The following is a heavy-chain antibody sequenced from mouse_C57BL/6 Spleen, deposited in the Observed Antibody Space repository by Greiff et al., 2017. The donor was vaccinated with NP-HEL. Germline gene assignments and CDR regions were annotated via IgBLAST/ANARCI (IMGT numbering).Heavy chain of an antibody. CDR3: ARGANYYGSSGFDY. CDR1: GFTFSSYA. Sequence: EVKLVESGGGLVKPGGSLKLSCAASGFTFSSYAMSWVRQTPEKRLEWVATISDGGSYTYYPDNVKGRFTISRDNAQNNLYLQMSHLKSEDTAMYYCARGANYYGSSGFDYWGQGTTLTVSS. J-gene: IGHJ2*01. CDR2: ISDGGSYT. D-gene: IGHD1-1*01. V-gene: IGHV5-4*03.